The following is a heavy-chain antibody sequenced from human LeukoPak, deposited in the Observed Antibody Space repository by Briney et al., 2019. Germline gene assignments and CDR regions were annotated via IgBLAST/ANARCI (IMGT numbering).Heavy chain of an antibody. CDR1: GFTFSRHG. CDR3: AKGSYYFSDSCPQYYYYMDV. J-gene: IGHJ6*03. CDR2: IRYDGSDK. Sequence: GGSLRLSCAASGFTFSRHGMHWVRQAPGKGLEWVAFIRYDGSDKYYADSVKGRFTISRDNSDNTLFLQMNSLRPEDTAVYYCAKGSYYFSDSCPQYYYYMDVWGKGTTVIVSS. D-gene: IGHD2-15*01. V-gene: IGHV3-30*02.